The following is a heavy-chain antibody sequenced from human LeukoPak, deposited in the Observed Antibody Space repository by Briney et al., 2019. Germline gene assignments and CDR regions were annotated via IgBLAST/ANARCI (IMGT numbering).Heavy chain of an antibody. Sequence: GGSLRLSCAASGFTFSSYAMSWVRQAPGKGLEWVSGISGGGANTYYADFVKGRFTISRDNSKNTLYLQMNSLRAEDTAVYYCAKGPAKGSPYYFDYWGQGTLVTVSS. CDR3: AKGPAKGSPYYFDY. J-gene: IGHJ4*02. D-gene: IGHD4/OR15-4a*01. V-gene: IGHV3-23*01. CDR1: GFTFSSYA. CDR2: ISGGGANT.